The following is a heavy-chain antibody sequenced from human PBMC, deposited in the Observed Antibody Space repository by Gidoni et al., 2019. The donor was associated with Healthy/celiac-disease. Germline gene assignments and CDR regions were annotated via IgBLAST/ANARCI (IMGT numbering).Heavy chain of an antibody. CDR3: ARMIAYCGGDCYGMDV. D-gene: IGHD2-21*01. V-gene: IGHV1-2*02. J-gene: IGHJ6*02. CDR2: INPNSGGT. Sequence: QVQLVQSGAEVKQPGASVKVSCKASGYTFTGYYMHWVRQAPGQGLEWMGWINPNSGGTNDAQKFQGRVTMTRDTSISTAYMELSRLRSDDTAVYYCARMIAYCGGDCYGMDVWGQGTTVTVSS. CDR1: GYTFTGYY.